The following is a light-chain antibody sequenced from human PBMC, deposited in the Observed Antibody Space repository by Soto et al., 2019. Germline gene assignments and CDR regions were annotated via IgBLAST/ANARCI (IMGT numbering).Light chain of an antibody. CDR1: SSDVGGYNY. CDR2: DVS. CDR3: SSYTSSSILGYVV. Sequence: QSALTQPASVSGSPGQSITISCTGTSSDVGGYNYVSWYQQHPGKAPKLMIYDVSNRPSGVSNRFSGSKSGNTASLTISGLQAEDEADYYCSSYTSSSILGYVVFGRGTKLTVL. V-gene: IGLV2-14*01. J-gene: IGLJ2*01.